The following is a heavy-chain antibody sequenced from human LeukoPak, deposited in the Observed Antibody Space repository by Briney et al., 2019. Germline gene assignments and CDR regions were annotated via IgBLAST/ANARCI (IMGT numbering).Heavy chain of an antibody. Sequence: PGGSLRLSCVASGFSFNIYGMSWVRQAPGKGLQWVSAITGGGGTTYYADSVKGRFTISRDNSKNMLYLQMNSLRAEDTAVYYCARLYYDSSRLSTENDYWGQGTLVTVSS. CDR2: ITGGGGTT. D-gene: IGHD3-22*01. CDR3: ARLYYDSSRLSTENDY. CDR1: GFSFNIYG. J-gene: IGHJ4*02. V-gene: IGHV3-23*01.